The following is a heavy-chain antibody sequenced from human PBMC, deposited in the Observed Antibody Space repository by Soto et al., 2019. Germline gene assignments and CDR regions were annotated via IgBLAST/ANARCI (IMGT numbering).Heavy chain of an antibody. V-gene: IGHV4-61*01. CDR1: GGSGSDKTYY. CDR2: VYDSGTT. CDR3: ARTTAVPNTLRSRYFFDY. D-gene: IGHD4-17*01. J-gene: IGHJ4*02. Sequence: PSETLSLTCSVSGGSGSDKTYYWSWIRQPPGKRLEWIGYVYDSGTTNYNPSLKSRVTISVDLSKNRFSLRLSSVTTADTALYYCARTTAVPNTLRSRYFFDYWGQGTLVTVSS.